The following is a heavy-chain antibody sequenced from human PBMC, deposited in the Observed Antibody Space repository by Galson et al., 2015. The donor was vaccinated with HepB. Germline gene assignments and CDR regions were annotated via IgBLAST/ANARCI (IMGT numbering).Heavy chain of an antibody. Sequence: SLRLSCAASGFTFSSYSMNWVRQAPGKGLEWVSYISSSSSTIYYADSVKGRFTISRDNAKNSLYLQMNSLRDEDTAVYYCARDLYVDSSGWYFPFDYWGQGTLVTVSS. CDR2: ISSSSSTI. J-gene: IGHJ4*02. CDR3: ARDLYVDSSGWYFPFDY. V-gene: IGHV3-48*02. D-gene: IGHD6-19*01. CDR1: GFTFSSYS.